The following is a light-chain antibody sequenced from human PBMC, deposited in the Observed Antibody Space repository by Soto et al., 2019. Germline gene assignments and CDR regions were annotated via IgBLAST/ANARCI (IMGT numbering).Light chain of an antibody. CDR1: QDSSDY. CDR3: QQTYTSPYP. CDR2: AAS. Sequence: DTPMTQSPSSLSASVGDRVTLTCRASQDSSDYLNWYLQKPGEAPKLLIYAASTLQSGVPSRFRVSGSGTDFSLTISILQPEDFATYYCQQTYTSPYPVGQGTKLEIK. J-gene: IGKJ2*01. V-gene: IGKV1-39*01.